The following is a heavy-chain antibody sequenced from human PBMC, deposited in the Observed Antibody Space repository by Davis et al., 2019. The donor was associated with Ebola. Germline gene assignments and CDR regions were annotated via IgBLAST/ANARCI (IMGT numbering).Heavy chain of an antibody. CDR2: TSSGGSTT. J-gene: IGHJ4*02. CDR1: GFIFNNYA. D-gene: IGHD3-10*01. V-gene: IGHV3-21*01. Sequence: PGGSPRLSCAASGFIFNNYAMTWVRQAPGRGLEWVSTTSSGGSTTYYADSVKGRFTISRDNAKNSLYLQMNSLRAEDTAVYYCARAVYYYGSGSYSDYFDYWGQGTLVTVSS. CDR3: ARAVYYYGSGSYSDYFDY.